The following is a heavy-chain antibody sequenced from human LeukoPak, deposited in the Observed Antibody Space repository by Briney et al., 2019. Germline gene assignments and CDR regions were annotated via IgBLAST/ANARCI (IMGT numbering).Heavy chain of an antibody. D-gene: IGHD4-11*01. CDR1: GYTFTSYA. J-gene: IGHJ5*02. CDR2: INAGNGNT. V-gene: IGHV1-3*01. CDR3: ARGDYSNYADWFDP. Sequence: ASVKVSCKASGYTFTSYAMHWVRQAPGQRLEWMGWINAGNGNTKYSQKFQGRVTMTRDTSISTAYMELSRLRSDDTAVYYCARGDYSNYADWFDPWGQGTLVTVSS.